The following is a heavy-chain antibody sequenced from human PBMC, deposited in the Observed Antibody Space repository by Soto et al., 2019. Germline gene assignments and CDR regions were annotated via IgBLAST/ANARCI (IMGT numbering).Heavy chain of an antibody. V-gene: IGHV1-18*01. Sequence: QVPLVQSGDEVEKPGASVKVSCKASGYIFVNYGIAWVRQAPRQGLEWMGWISPYTGNTHSASKVQGRLTMTTDTSTSTAYMGLGSLTSGDPGVYYCVMVDNYVTPTPQDVWGQGTTVTVSS. CDR1: GYIFVNYG. D-gene: IGHD3-16*01. CDR3: VMVDNYVTPTPQDV. CDR2: ISPYTGNT. J-gene: IGHJ6*02.